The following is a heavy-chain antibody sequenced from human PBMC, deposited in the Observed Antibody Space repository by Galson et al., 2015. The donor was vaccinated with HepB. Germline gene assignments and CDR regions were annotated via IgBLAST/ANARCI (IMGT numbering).Heavy chain of an antibody. CDR3: ARFVRPYSSGWYGGFDP. V-gene: IGHV1-18*04. CDR2: ISAYNGNT. Sequence: VSCKASGYTFTSYGISWVRQAPGQGLEWMGWISAYNGNTNYAQKLQGRVTMTTDKSTSTAYMELSSLRSEDTAVYYCARFVRPYSSGWYGGFDPWGQGTLVTVSS. CDR1: GYTFTSYG. J-gene: IGHJ5*02. D-gene: IGHD6-19*01.